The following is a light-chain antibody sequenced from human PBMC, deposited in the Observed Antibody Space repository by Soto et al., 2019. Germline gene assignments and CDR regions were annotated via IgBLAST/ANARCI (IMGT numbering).Light chain of an antibody. CDR2: AAS. Sequence: ALQMTQSPSSLSASVGDRVTITCRASQGIRNDLGWYQQKSGKAPRLLIYAASSLQSGVPSRFSGSGSGTDFTLTISSLQPEDFATYYCLQDYNYPWTFGQGTKVEIK. V-gene: IGKV1-6*01. CDR3: LQDYNYPWT. J-gene: IGKJ1*01. CDR1: QGIRND.